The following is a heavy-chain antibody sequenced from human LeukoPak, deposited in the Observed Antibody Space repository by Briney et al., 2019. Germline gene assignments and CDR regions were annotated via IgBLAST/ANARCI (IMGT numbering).Heavy chain of an antibody. D-gene: IGHD3-10*01. V-gene: IGHV4-39*01. CDR2: IYNSGTT. CDR3: ASRVYGLGSFNY. J-gene: IGHJ4*01. Sequence: PSETLSLTCTVSGDSISSTSYYWDWLRQPPGKGLEWSASIYNSGTTYYNPSIKSRVTISVDTSKTQFSLKVSSVTAADTAVYYCASRVYGLGSFNYWGQGTLVTVSS. CDR1: GDSISSTSYY.